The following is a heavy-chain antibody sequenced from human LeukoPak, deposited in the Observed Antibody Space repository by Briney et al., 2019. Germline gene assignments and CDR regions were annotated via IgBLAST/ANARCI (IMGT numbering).Heavy chain of an antibody. CDR1: GYTFTVYY. Sequence: ASVKVSCKASGYTFTVYYMHWVRQAPGQGLEWMGRINPNSGGTNYAQKFQGRVTMTRDTSISTAYMELSRLRSDYTAVYYCARGGVARGVIMKFDYWGQGTLVTVSS. J-gene: IGHJ4*02. CDR3: ARGGVARGVIMKFDY. D-gene: IGHD3-10*01. CDR2: INPNSGGT. V-gene: IGHV1-2*06.